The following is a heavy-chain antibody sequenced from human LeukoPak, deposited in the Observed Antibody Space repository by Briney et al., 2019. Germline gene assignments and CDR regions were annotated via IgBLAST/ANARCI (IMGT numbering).Heavy chain of an antibody. CDR2: INPNSGGT. CDR3: ARDGHSRIAAAGTVDY. D-gene: IGHD6-13*01. CDR1: GYTFTGYY. V-gene: IGHV1-2*02. Sequence: GASVKVSCKASGYTFTGYYMHWVRQAPGQGLEWMGWINPNSGGTNYAQKFQGRVTMTRDTSISTAYMELSRLRSDDTAVYYCARDGHSRIAAAGTVDYWGQGTLVTVSS. J-gene: IGHJ4*02.